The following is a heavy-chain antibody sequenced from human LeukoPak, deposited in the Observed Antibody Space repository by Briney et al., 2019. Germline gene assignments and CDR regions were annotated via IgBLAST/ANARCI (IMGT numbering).Heavy chain of an antibody. V-gene: IGHV1-2*02. CDR2: ITPTSVAT. CDR1: GYTFTGYY. J-gene: IGHJ4*02. CDR3: ATDGEQLVSRYYFDY. Sequence: ASVKVSCKASGYTFTGYYMHWVRQAPGQGIEGMGWITPTSVATNYALNFPPMVTMPSSTSITPPYMQLSRLRSDDTAVYYCATDGEQLVSRYYFDYWGQGTLVTVSS. D-gene: IGHD6-6*01.